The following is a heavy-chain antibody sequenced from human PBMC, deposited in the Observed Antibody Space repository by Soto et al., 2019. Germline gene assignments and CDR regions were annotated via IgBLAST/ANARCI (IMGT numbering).Heavy chain of an antibody. D-gene: IGHD3-10*01. CDR3: ARLLWSHPNLLAP. Sequence: PSETLSLTCTVSGGSIRSYYWTWIRQPPGKGLEWIGYIYYSGSTSYNPSLKSRVTISVDTSKNQFSLKLSSVTAADTAVYYCARLLWSHPNLLAPCGQGTLVTVSS. J-gene: IGHJ5*02. CDR2: IYYSGST. CDR1: GGSIRSYY. V-gene: IGHV4-59*08.